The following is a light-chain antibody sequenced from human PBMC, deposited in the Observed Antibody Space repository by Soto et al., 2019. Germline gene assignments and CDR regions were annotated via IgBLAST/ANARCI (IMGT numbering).Light chain of an antibody. CDR2: GNN. CDR1: SSNIGAGFD. CDR3: QSFDTSLGRSG. J-gene: IGLJ2*01. V-gene: IGLV1-40*01. Sequence: QSVLTQPPSVSGAPGQRVTIPCTGTSSNIGAGFDVHWYQHLPGTAPKLLIYGNNHRPSGVPARFSGSKSGTSASRAISGLQAEDEADYSCQSFDTSLGRSGFGGGTKLTVL.